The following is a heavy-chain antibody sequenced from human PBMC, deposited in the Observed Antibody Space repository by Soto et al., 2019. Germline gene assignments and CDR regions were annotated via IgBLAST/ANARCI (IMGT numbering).Heavy chain of an antibody. CDR1: GGSISSSSYY. CDR2: IYYSGST. V-gene: IGHV4-39*01. D-gene: IGHD6-19*01. J-gene: IGHJ3*02. Sequence: QLQLQESGPGLVKPSETLSLTCTVSGGSISSSSYYWGWIRQPPGKGLEWIGSIYYSGSTYYNPSLTSRVTISVDTSKNQFSLKLSSVTAADTAVYYCASESGQWLDNAFDIWGQGTMVTVSS. CDR3: ASESGQWLDNAFDI.